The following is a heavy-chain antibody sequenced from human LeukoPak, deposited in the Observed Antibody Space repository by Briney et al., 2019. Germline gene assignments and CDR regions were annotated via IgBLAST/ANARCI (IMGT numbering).Heavy chain of an antibody. CDR2: IKKDGSEK. J-gene: IGHJ6*02. CDR1: GFTFSSYW. Sequence: GGSLRLSCAASGFTFSSYWMSWVRQAPGKGLEWVAHIKKDGSEKYYVDSVKGRFTIPRDNAKNSLYLQMNSLRAEDTAVYYCARVLPLGWLQLSYYGMDVWGQGTAVTVSS. V-gene: IGHV3-7*01. D-gene: IGHD5-24*01. CDR3: ARVLPLGWLQLSYYGMDV.